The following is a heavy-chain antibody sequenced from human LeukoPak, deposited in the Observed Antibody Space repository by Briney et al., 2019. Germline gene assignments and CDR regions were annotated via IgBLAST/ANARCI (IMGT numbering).Heavy chain of an antibody. V-gene: IGHV2-5*02. CDR2: IYWDDDK. CDR1: GFSLSTSGVG. CDR3: AHSRYYGSGSYGEYYFDY. Sequence: GSGPTLVNPTQTLTLTCTFSGFSLSTSGVGVGWIRQPPGKALEWLALIYWDDDKRYSPSLKSRLTITKDTSKNQVVLTTTNMDPVDTATYYCAHSRYYGSGSYGEYYFDYWGQGTLVTVSS. J-gene: IGHJ4*02. D-gene: IGHD3-10*01.